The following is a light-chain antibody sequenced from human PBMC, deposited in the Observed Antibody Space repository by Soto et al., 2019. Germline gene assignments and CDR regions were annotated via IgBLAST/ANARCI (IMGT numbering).Light chain of an antibody. CDR1: KLGDKY. V-gene: IGLV3-1*01. CDR3: QAWDSSTVV. CDR2: QDT. J-gene: IGLJ2*01. Sequence: SYELTQPPSVSVSPGQTASITCPGDKLGDKYACWYQQKPGQSPVLVLYQDTKRPSGIPERFSGSNSGNTATLTISGTQAMDEADYYCQAWDSSTVVFGGGTKVTVL.